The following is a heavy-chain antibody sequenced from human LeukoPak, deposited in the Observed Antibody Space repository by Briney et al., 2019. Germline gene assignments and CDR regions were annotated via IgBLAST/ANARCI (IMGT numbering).Heavy chain of an antibody. D-gene: IGHD3-22*01. CDR2: ISGSGGST. V-gene: IGHV3-23*01. CDR3: AKDRVDYYDSSGYSPFRH. Sequence: GGSLRLSCAASGFTFSSYAMSWVRQAPGKGLEWVSAISGSGGSTYYADSVKGRFTISRDNFKNTLYLHMNSLRAEDTAVYYCAKDRVDYYDSSGYSPFRHWGQGTLVTVSS. CDR1: GFTFSSYA. J-gene: IGHJ1*01.